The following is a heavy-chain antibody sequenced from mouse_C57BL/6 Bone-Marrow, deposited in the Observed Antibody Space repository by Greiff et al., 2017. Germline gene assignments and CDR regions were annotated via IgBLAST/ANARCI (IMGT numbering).Heavy chain of an antibody. V-gene: IGHV1-81*01. CDR1: GYTFTSYG. CDR3: ARVGYSNFAY. Sequence: QVLLQQSGAELARPGASVKLSCKASGYTFTSYGISWVKQRTGQGLEWIGEIYPRSGNTYYNEKFKGKATLTADKSSSTAYMELRSLTSEDSAVYFCARVGYSNFAYWGQGTLVTVSA. CDR2: IYPRSGNT. J-gene: IGHJ3*01. D-gene: IGHD2-5*01.